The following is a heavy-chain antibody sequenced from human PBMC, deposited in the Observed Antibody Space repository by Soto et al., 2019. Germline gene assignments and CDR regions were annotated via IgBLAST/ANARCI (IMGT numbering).Heavy chain of an antibody. CDR3: ARERYRVNWNYGGDWFDP. CDR2: IIPIFGTA. J-gene: IGHJ5*02. V-gene: IGHV1-69*01. Sequence: QVQLVQSGAEVKKPGSSVKVSCKASGGTFSSYAISWVRQAPGQGLEWMGGIIPIFGTANYAQKFQGRVTIPAEETTSTANMELSSLRTEDKAVDYCARERYRVNWNYGGDWFDPWGQGTLVTVSS. CDR1: GGTFSSYA. D-gene: IGHD1-7*01.